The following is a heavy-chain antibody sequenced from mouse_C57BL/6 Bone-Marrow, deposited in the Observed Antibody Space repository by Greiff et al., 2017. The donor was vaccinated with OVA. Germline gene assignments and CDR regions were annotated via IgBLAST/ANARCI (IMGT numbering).Heavy chain of an antibody. CDR2: IYPGGGYT. Sequence: QVQLQQSGAELVRPGTSVKMSCKASGYTFTNYWIGWAKQRPGHGLEWIGDIYPGGGYTNYNEKFKGKATLTADKSSSTAYMQFSSLTSEDSAIYYCARGSATFHDYAMDYWGQGTSVTVSS. J-gene: IGHJ4*01. CDR1: GYTFTNYW. D-gene: IGHD5-5*01. V-gene: IGHV1-63*01. CDR3: ARGSATFHDYAMDY.